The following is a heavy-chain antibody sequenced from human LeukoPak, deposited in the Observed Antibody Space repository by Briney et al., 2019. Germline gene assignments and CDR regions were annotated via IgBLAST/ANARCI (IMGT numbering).Heavy chain of an antibody. J-gene: IGHJ4*02. CDR1: GFTFDDYA. Sequence: GGSLRLSCAASGFTFDDYAMHWVRQAPGKGLEWVSGISWNSGSIGYADSVKGRFTVSRDNAKNSLYLQMNSLRAEDTAVYYCAKDRAFPPHNDYWGQGTLVTVSS. V-gene: IGHV3-9*01. D-gene: IGHD3-3*02. CDR2: ISWNSGSI. CDR3: AKDRAFPPHNDY.